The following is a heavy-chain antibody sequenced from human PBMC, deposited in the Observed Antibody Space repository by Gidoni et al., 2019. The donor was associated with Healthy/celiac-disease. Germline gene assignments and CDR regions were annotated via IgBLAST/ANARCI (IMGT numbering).Heavy chain of an antibody. CDR2: IYYSGST. V-gene: IGHV4-31*03. Sequence: QVQLQVSGSGLVKPSQTPSPTCTVSVGPISSAGYSWIWIRQHPGKGLEWIGYIYYSGSTNYNPSLKSRVTISVGTSKNQFSLKLSSVTAADRAVYYCARFSRRAANWFDPWGQGTLVTVSS. CDR3: ARFSRRAANWFDP. J-gene: IGHJ5*02. CDR1: VGPISSAGYS.